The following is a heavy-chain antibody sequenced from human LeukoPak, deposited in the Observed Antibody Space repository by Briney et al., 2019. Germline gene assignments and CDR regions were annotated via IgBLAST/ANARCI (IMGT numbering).Heavy chain of an antibody. CDR2: ISGGYTTT. V-gene: IGHV3-48*02. CDR3: ARAASASTFGYYC. CDR1: GFTFSTYS. J-gene: IGHJ4*02. Sequence: GGSLRLSCAASGFTFSTYSVNWVRQAPGKGLEWVAYISGGYTTTYFADSVKDRFTIIKDNDKNSLYLQMNSLRDEDTAVYYCARAASASTFGYYCWGRGTLVTVSS. D-gene: IGHD3-22*01.